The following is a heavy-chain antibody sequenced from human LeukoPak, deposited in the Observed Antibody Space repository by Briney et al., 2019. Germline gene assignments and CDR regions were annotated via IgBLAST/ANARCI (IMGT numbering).Heavy chain of an antibody. V-gene: IGHV1-2*02. J-gene: IGHJ4*02. CDR2: INPKSGDT. CDR3: GRNDYGSGMAY. D-gene: IGHD3-10*01. Sequence: ASVKVSFKASGYTFIGYYIHWVRQAPGQGLEWMGWINPKSGDTNYAQKFQGRVTMTRDPSISTAYMELSRLRSDDTAVYYCGRNDYGSGMAYWGQGTLVTVSS. CDR1: GYTFIGYY.